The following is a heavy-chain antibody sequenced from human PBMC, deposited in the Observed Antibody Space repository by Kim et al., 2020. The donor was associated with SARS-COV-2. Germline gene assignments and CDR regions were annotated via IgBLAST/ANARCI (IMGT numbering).Heavy chain of an antibody. CDR3: ARAFRGAFDY. V-gene: IGHV4-59*01. D-gene: IGHD3-10*01. Sequence: RTTYNPSLKSRVTISVDTSKNQFSLKLSSVTAADTAVYYCARAFRGAFDYWGQGTLVTVSS. J-gene: IGHJ4*02. CDR2: RT.